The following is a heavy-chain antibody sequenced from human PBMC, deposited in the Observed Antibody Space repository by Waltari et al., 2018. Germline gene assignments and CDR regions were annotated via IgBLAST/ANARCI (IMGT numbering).Heavy chain of an antibody. D-gene: IGHD2-21*02. V-gene: IGHV4-38-2*01. CDR2: IYHSGST. Sequence: QVQLQESGPGLVKPSETLSLTCAASGYSISSGYYRGWTRQPPGKGLGWIGSIYHSGSTYYNPSLKSRVTISVDTSKNQFSPKLSSVTAADTAVYYCARVTYYYYGMDVWGQGTTVTVSS. CDR3: ARVTYYYYGMDV. J-gene: IGHJ6*02. CDR1: GYSISSGYY.